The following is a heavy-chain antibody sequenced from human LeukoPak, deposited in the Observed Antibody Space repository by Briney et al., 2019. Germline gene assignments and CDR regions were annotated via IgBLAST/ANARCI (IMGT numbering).Heavy chain of an antibody. Sequence: EASVKVSCKASGYTFTSYGISWVRQAPGQGLEWMGWISAYNGNTNYAQKLQGRVTMTTDTSTSTAYMELSSLRSEDTAVYYCATGDPRSGWFGELPTDYWGQGTLVTVSS. CDR3: ATGDPRSGWFGELPTDY. J-gene: IGHJ4*02. CDR2: ISAYNGNT. D-gene: IGHD3-10*01. CDR1: GYTFTSYG. V-gene: IGHV1-18*01.